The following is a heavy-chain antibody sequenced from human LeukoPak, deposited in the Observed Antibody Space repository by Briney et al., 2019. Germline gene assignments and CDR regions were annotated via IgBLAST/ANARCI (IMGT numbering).Heavy chain of an antibody. Sequence: ASVKVSCKASGYTFTSYGLSWVRQAPGQGLEWMGCISGYNGNTNYAQKLQGRVTMTTDTSTSTAYMELRSLRSDDTAVYYCARRRSEEFDFDCWGQGTLVTVSS. CDR2: ISGYNGNT. D-gene: IGHD6-19*01. J-gene: IGHJ4*02. CDR3: ARRRSEEFDFDC. V-gene: IGHV1-18*01. CDR1: GYTFTSYG.